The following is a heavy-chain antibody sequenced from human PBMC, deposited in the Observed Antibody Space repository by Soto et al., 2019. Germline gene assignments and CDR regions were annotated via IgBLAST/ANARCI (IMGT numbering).Heavy chain of an antibody. CDR1: XYSFTSYW. Sequence: GESLKISCXGSXYSFTSYWISWVRQMPGKGLEWMGRIDPSDSYTNYSPSFQGHVTISADKSISTAYLQWSSLKASDTAMYYCARHAGGRYNWFDPWGQGTLVTVSS. J-gene: IGHJ5*02. D-gene: IGHD6-19*01. V-gene: IGHV5-10-1*01. CDR3: ARHAGGRYNWFDP. CDR2: IDPSDSYT.